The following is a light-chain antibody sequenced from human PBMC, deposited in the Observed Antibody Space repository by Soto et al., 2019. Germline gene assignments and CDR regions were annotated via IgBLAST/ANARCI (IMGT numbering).Light chain of an antibody. CDR2: GNT. CDR3: LSFDSSLSVV. J-gene: IGLJ2*01. V-gene: IGLV1-40*01. CDR1: ISNIGAGYD. Sequence: QSVLTQPPSVSGAPGQRVTISCTGSISNIGAGYDVHWYQQLPGSAPKLLIYGNTNRPSGVPDRFSGSKSGTSASLAITGLQAEDEADYYCLSFDSSLSVVFGGGTKLTVL.